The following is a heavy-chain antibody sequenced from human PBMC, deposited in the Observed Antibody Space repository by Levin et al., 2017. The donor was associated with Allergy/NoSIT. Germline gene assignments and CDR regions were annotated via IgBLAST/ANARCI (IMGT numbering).Heavy chain of an antibody. J-gene: IGHJ6*03. CDR3: ARPSGYCTSISCHQSHYYYYFDV. CDR2: LYSGGDT. V-gene: IGHV3-53*01. Sequence: GESLKISCVASGLTVSGNYMTWVRQAPGKGLEWVSVLYSGGDTYYADSVKARFTISRDNSKNTVYLQMNSLRVDDTAVYYCARPSGYCTSISCHQSHYYYYFDVWGKGTTVTVSS. D-gene: IGHD2-2*01. CDR1: GLTVSGNY.